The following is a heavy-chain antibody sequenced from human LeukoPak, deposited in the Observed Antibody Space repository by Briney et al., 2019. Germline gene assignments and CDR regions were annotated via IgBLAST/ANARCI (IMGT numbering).Heavy chain of an antibody. CDR2: MNPNSGNT. J-gene: IGHJ4*02. V-gene: IGHV1-8*01. CDR1: GYTFTSYD. Sequence: ASVKVSCKASGYTFTSYDINWVRQATGQGLEWMGWMNPNSGNTGYAQKFQGRVTMTRNTSISTAYMELSSLRSEDTAVYYCARVDCSGGSCYRPFFDYWGQGTLVTVSS. CDR3: ARVDCSGGSCYRPFFDY. D-gene: IGHD2-15*01.